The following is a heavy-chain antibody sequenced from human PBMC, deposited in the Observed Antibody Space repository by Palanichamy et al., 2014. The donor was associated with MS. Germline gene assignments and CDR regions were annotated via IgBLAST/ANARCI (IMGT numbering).Heavy chain of an antibody. V-gene: IGHV4-34*01. D-gene: IGHD4-17*01. CDR2: INHSGGT. Sequence: PGKGLEWIGKINHSGGTNYNPSLKSRVTISLDTSKNQFFLKLTSVTAADTAVYYCARDPLTTDYYSYGLDVWDQGTTVTVSS. J-gene: IGHJ6*02. CDR3: ARDPLTTDYYSYGLDV.